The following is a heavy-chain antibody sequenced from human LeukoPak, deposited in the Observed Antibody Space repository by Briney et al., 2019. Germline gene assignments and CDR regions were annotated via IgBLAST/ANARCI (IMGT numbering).Heavy chain of an antibody. J-gene: IGHJ4*02. CDR2: IRYDGSNK. Sequence: GRSLRLSCAASGFTFSSYGMHWVRQAPGKGLEWAAFIRYDGSNKYYADSVKGRFTISRDNSKNTLYLQMNSLRAEDTAVYYCAKGYPGSLDYWGQGTLVTVSS. D-gene: IGHD3-10*01. V-gene: IGHV3-30*02. CDR1: GFTFSSYG. CDR3: AKGYPGSLDY.